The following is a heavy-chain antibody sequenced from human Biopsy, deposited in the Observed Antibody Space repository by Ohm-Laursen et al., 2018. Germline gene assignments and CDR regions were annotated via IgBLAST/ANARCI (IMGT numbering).Heavy chain of an antibody. Sequence: ASAKVSCKVSEFSFTRDDMHWVRQGPRRGLEWMGIISPSGGGTIDTQKFQDRPTMTRDTSTSTVHMELNSLKSEEPPVYYCAIFEGYSDDNLDYEHYGMDVWGQGTTVTVSS. V-gene: IGHV1-46*01. D-gene: IGHD1-26*01. CDR2: ISPSGGGT. CDR3: AIFEGYSDDNLDYEHYGMDV. CDR1: EFSFTRDD. J-gene: IGHJ6*02.